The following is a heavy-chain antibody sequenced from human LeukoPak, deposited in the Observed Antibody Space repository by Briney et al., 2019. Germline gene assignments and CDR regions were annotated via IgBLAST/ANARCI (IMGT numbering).Heavy chain of an antibody. CDR1: GYIFTDYA. CDR3: ARGRWSATTASYYFDF. V-gene: IGHV1-3*01. Sequence: ASVKVSCRASGYIFTDYAILWVRQAPGQRLEWLGWINAGIGHTKYSQNFQGRVTLTRDTSATTASMEMNSLRSEDTALYYCARGRWSATTASYYFDFWGLGTLVTVSS. D-gene: IGHD2-21*02. CDR2: INAGIGHT. J-gene: IGHJ4*02.